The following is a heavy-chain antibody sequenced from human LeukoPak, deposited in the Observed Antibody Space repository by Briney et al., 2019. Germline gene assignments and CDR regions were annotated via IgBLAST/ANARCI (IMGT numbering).Heavy chain of an antibody. CDR1: GFPFNNYA. Sequence: GSLSLSCAVSGFPFNNYAMSWARQAPGKGLEWVSAIGASGDNTYYADSVKGRFTISRDNSKNMLNLHMNSLRAEDTAIYHCAKAAASDTVTTLGVDYWGQGTLVTVSS. D-gene: IGHD4-17*01. CDR2: IGASGDNT. CDR3: AKAAASDTVTTLGVDY. V-gene: IGHV3-23*01. J-gene: IGHJ4*02.